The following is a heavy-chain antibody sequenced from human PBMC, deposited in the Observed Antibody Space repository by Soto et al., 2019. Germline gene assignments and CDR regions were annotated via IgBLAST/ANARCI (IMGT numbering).Heavy chain of an antibody. CDR1: NDSINSDSR. CDR2: VYNIGST. J-gene: IGHJ5*02. D-gene: IGHD6-6*01. CDR3: ARGTLAARLCRTFVFDA. V-gene: IGHV4-4*02. Sequence: QVQLQESGPGLVKPSGTLALTCAVSNDSINSDSRWAWVRQSPGTGLEWSGEVYNIGSTHYNTYLKSRVTISVNRSKHQFSLRLTSVTVADTAVYYCARGTLAARLCRTFVFDAWGQGALIAVSS.